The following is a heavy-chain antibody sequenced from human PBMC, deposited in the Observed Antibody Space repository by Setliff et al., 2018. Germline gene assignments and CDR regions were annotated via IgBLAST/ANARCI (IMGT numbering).Heavy chain of an antibody. CDR2: ISNRGST. J-gene: IGHJ6*03. CDR3: ARLGGSSGSGGFYYYYYYMDV. Sequence: SETLSLTCTVSGDYISSQYWSWIRQPPGKGLEWIGYISNRGSTDYNPSLKSRVTISVDTSKNQFSLTLSSVTAADTAVYYCARLGGSSGSGGFYYYYYYMDVWGKGTTVTVSS. CDR1: GDYISSQY. V-gene: IGHV4-59*08. D-gene: IGHD3-16*01.